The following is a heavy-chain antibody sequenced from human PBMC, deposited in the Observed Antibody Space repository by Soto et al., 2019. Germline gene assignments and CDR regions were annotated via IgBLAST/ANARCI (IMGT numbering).Heavy chain of an antibody. CDR3: ATSRAPGGRPVVAYFDY. CDR2: FDPEDGET. CDR1: GYTLTELS. Sequence: ASVKVSCKVSGYTLTELSMHWVRQAPGKGLEWMGGFDPEDGETIYAQKFQGRVTMTEDTSTDTAYMELSSLRSEDTAVYYCATSRAPGGRPVVAYFDYWGQGTLVTVSS. J-gene: IGHJ4*02. D-gene: IGHD2-15*01. V-gene: IGHV1-24*01.